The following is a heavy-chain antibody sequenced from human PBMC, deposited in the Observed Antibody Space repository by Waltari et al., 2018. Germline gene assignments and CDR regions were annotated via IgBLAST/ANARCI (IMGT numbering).Heavy chain of an antibody. V-gene: IGHV1-46*01. CDR1: GYTFTSYY. CDR3: ARVGVYYYDSSGYLGY. J-gene: IGHJ4*02. Sequence: QVQLVQSGAEVKKPGASVKVSCKASGYTFTSYYMHWVRQAPGQGLEWMGIINPSGGSTSYAQKFQGRVTMTRDTSTSTVYMELSSLRSEDTAVYYCARVGVYYYDSSGYLGYWGQGTLVTVSS. D-gene: IGHD3-22*01. CDR2: INPSGGST.